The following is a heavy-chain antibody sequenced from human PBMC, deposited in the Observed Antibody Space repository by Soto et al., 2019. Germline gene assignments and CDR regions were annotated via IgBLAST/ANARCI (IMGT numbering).Heavy chain of an antibody. D-gene: IGHD3-10*01. V-gene: IGHV1-46*01. J-gene: IGHJ4*02. CDR3: AREGSYYFDSRIDY. CDR2: VNPSGGPT. Sequence: QVRLVQSGAEVKKPGDSVSVSCKAPEYTFANHFIHWARQAPGQGLEWMGIVNPSGGPTRYTQKFQGRVTMTRDTSTSTVYMVLSSLTSADTAVYYCAREGSYYFDSRIDYWGQGTLVTVSS. CDR1: EYTFANHF.